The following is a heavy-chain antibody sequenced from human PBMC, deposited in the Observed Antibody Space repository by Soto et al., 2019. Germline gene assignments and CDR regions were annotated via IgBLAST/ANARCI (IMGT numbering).Heavy chain of an antibody. J-gene: IGHJ6*02. CDR3: ARDSGGYSGYDLAYYYYGMDV. Sequence: GGSLRLSCAASGFTFSSYGMHWVRQAPGKGLEWVAVIWYDGSNKYYADSVKGRLTISRDNSKNTLYLQMNSLRAEDTAVYYCARDSGGYSGYDLAYYYYGMDVWGQGTTVTVSS. D-gene: IGHD5-12*01. CDR2: IWYDGSNK. V-gene: IGHV3-33*01. CDR1: GFTFSSYG.